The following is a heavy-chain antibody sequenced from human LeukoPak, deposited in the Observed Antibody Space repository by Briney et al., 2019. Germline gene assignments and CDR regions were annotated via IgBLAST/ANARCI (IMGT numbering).Heavy chain of an antibody. V-gene: IGHV4-34*01. D-gene: IGHD5-24*01. CDR2: INHSGST. Sequence: SETLSLTCAVYGGSFSGYYWSWIRQPPGKGLEWIGEINHSGSTNYNPSLKSRVTISVDTSKNQFSLKLSSVTAADTAVYYCARDRGWLHADAFDIWGQGTMVTVSS. CDR1: GGSFSGYY. CDR3: ARDRGWLHADAFDI. J-gene: IGHJ3*02.